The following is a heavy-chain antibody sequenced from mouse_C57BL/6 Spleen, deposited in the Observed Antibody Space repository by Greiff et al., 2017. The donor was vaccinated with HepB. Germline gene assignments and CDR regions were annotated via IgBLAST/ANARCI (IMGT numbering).Heavy chain of an antibody. CDR2: IHPNSGST. CDR1: GYTFTSYW. CDR3: ARTSLLTYGDY. Sequence: VKLQQPGAELVKPGASVKLSCKASGYTFTSYWMHWVKQRPGQGLEWIGMIHPNSGSTNYNEKFKSKATLTVDKSSSTAYMQLSSQTSEDSAVYYCARTSLLTYGDYWGQGTTLTVSS. J-gene: IGHJ2*01. D-gene: IGHD5-1*01. V-gene: IGHV1-64*01.